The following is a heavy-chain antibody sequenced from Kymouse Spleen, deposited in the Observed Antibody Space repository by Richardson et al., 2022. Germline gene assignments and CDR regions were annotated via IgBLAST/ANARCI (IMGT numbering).Heavy chain of an antibody. D-gene: IGHD1-7*01. Sequence: QVQLQQWGAGLLKPSETLSLTCAVYGGSFSGYYWSWIRQPPGKGLEWIGEINHSGSTNYNPSLKSRVTISVDTSKNQFSLKLSSVTAADTAVYYCARGRITGTRSYYYGMDVWGQGTTVTVSS. CDR3: ARGRITGTRSYYYGMDV. CDR1: GGSFSGYY. J-gene: IGHJ6*02. CDR2: INHSGST. V-gene: IGHV4-34*01.